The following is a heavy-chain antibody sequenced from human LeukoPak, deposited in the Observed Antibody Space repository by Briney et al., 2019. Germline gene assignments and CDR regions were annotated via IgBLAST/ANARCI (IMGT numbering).Heavy chain of an antibody. CDR2: VYASGSI. CDR1: GGSISNHY. D-gene: IGHD5-24*01. Sequence: SETLSLTCSVSGGSISNHYWSWIRQPAGKGLEWIGRVYASGSITYNPSLQSRVTMSMDTSKNQFSLKLSSVTAADTAVYYCARDQGMATIGPFDYWGQGTLVTVSS. J-gene: IGHJ4*02. CDR3: ARDQGMATIGPFDY. V-gene: IGHV4-4*07.